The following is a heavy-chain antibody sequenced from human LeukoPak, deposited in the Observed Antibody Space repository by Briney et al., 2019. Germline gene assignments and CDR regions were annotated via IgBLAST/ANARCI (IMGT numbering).Heavy chain of an antibody. Sequence: SSETLSLTCTVSGGSISSYYWSWIRQPPGKGLEWIGYIYYSGSTNYNPSLKSRVTISVDTSKNQFSLKLSSVTAADTAVYYCARRRGRYGSGSYYAFDIWGQGTMVTVSS. CDR3: ARRRGRYGSGSYYAFDI. CDR1: GGSISSYY. CDR2: IYYSGST. D-gene: IGHD3-10*01. V-gene: IGHV4-59*08. J-gene: IGHJ3*02.